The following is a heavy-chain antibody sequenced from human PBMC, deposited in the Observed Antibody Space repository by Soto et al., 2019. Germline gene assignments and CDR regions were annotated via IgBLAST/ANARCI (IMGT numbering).Heavy chain of an antibody. J-gene: IGHJ4*02. CDR2: IVPMFGTS. CDR3: NRGSEYDFWSGYL. V-gene: IGHV1-69*06. D-gene: IGHD3-3*01. Sequence: QERLVQSGAEVRKPGSSVKVSCKVTGGTYTRYAINWVRQAPGQGLEWMGGIVPMFGTSKYEQKFQGRVTITADTSTNIAYMELRSLRSEDTAVYYCNRGSEYDFWSGYLWGQGTQVSVSS. CDR1: GGTYTRYA.